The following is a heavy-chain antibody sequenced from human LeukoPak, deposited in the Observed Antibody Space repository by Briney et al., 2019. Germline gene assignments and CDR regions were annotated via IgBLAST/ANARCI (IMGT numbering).Heavy chain of an antibody. D-gene: IGHD7-27*01. CDR1: GYSISSGYY. CDR2: IYHSGST. Sequence: PSETLSLTCTVSGYSISSGYYWGWIRQPPGKGLEWIGSIYHSGSTYYTPSLKSRVTISVDTSKNQFSLKLSSVTAADTAVYYCARDQTGDFYFDYWGQGTLVTVSS. CDR3: ARDQTGDFYFDY. V-gene: IGHV4-38-2*02. J-gene: IGHJ4*02.